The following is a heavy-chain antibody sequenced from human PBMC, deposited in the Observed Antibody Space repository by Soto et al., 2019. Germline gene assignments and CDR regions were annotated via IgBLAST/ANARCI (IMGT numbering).Heavy chain of an antibody. CDR1: GFTFSNAW. V-gene: IGHV3-15*01. CDR3: TTAERVPAAISSNWFDP. CDR2: IKSKTDGGTT. D-gene: IGHD2-2*02. J-gene: IGHJ5*02. Sequence: GGSLRLSCAASGFTFSNAWMSWVRQARGKGLEWVGRIKSKTDGGTTDYAAPVKGRFTISRDDSKNTLYLQMNSLKTEDTAVYYCTTAERVPAAISSNWFDPWGQGTLVTVSS.